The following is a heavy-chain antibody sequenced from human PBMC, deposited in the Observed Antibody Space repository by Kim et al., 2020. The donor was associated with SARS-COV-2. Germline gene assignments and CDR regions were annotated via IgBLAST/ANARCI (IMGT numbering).Heavy chain of an antibody. Sequence: KSYADSVEGRFTISRDNSKNTLYLQMNSLRAEDTAVYYCASAPSDSSSYYWGQGTLVTVSS. J-gene: IGHJ4*02. D-gene: IGHD3-22*01. V-gene: IGHV3-33*01. CDR3: ASAPSDSSSYY. CDR2: K.